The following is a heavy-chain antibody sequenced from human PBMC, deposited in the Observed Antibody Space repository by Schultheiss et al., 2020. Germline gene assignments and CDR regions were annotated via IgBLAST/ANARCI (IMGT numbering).Heavy chain of an antibody. CDR1: GYTFSEYG. J-gene: IGHJ6*02. D-gene: IGHD3-3*01. V-gene: IGHV1-18*01. CDR3: ARGGTFSGVNLGDYYYYGMDV. CDR2: ISPHNGNT. Sequence: GESLKISCKASGYTFSEYGVSWVRQAPGQGLEWMGWISPHNGNTWYAQKFQGRVTMTTDTSTSTAYMDLRSLRSDDTALYYCARGGTFSGVNLGDYYYYGMDVWGQGTTVTVSS.